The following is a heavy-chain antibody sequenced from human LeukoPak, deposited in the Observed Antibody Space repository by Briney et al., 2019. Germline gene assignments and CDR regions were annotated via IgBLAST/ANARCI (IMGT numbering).Heavy chain of an antibody. Sequence: GGSLRLSCAASGFTFSSYNMNWVRQAPGKGLEWVSYISSNSGTKYYADSVKGRYTISRDNAKNSLYLQMNSLRAEDTAVYYCARVPIFGVVIPHFDYWGQGTLVTVSS. CDR3: ARVPIFGVVIPHFDY. D-gene: IGHD3-3*01. J-gene: IGHJ4*02. CDR2: ISSNSGTK. CDR1: GFTFSSYN. V-gene: IGHV3-48*01.